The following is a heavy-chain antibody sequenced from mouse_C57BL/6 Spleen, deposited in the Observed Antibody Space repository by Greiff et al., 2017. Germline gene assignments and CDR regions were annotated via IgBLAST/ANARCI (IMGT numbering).Heavy chain of an antibody. Sequence: QVQLKQSGAELARPGASVKLSCKASGYTFTSYGISWVKQRTGQGLEWIGEIYPRSGNTYYNEKFKGKATLTADKSSSTAYMELRSLTSEDSAVYFCARLRDDYAVAYWGQGTLVTVSA. CDR2: IYPRSGNT. J-gene: IGHJ3*01. CDR1: GYTFTSYG. V-gene: IGHV1-81*01. D-gene: IGHD2-4*01. CDR3: ARLRDDYAVAY.